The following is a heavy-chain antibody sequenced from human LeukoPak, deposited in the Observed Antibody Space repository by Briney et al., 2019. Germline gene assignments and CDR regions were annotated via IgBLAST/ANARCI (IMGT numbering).Heavy chain of an antibody. J-gene: IGHJ4*02. D-gene: IGHD3-22*01. Sequence: LETLSLTCAVYGGSFSGYYWSWIRQPPGKGLEWIGEINHSGSTNYNPSLKSRVTISVDTSKNQFSLKLSSVTAADTAVYYCARAGGFGDYYDSSGYYFSPFDYWGQGTLVTVSS. CDR1: GGSFSGYY. CDR2: INHSGST. CDR3: ARAGGFGDYYDSSGYYFSPFDY. V-gene: IGHV4-34*01.